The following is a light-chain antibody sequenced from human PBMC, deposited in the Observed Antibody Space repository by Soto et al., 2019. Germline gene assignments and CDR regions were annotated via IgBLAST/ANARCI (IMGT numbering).Light chain of an antibody. J-gene: IGKJ1*01. CDR1: QGISSY. CDR2: AAS. Sequence: AIRMTQSPSSFSASTVDRVTITCRASQGISSYLAWYQQKPGKAPKLLIYAASTLQSGVPSRFSGSGSGTDFTLTISCLQSEDFATYYCQQYYSYLRTFGQGTKVDIK. CDR3: QQYYSYLRT. V-gene: IGKV1-8*01.